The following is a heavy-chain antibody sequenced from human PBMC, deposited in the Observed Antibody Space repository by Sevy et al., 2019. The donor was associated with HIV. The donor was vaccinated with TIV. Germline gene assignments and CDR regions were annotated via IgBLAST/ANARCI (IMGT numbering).Heavy chain of an antibody. D-gene: IGHD6-13*01. Sequence: GGSLRLSCAASGFTFGNYAMNWVRQAPGNGLEWVSSISGSTIDTSYADSVKGRFTISRDNSQNTLYLEMNSLRAEDTAVYYCAKDRTYSLSWYYLDHSGQRTLVTVSS. V-gene: IGHV3-23*01. CDR2: ISGSTIDT. CDR3: AKDRTYSLSWYYLDH. J-gene: IGHJ4*02. CDR1: GFTFGNYA.